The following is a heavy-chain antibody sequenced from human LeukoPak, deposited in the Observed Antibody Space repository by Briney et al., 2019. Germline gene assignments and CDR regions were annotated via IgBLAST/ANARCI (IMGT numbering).Heavy chain of an antibody. D-gene: IGHD1-26*01. CDR1: GGSFSGYY. J-gene: IGHJ5*02. CDR3: ARGWGGSYYSPYNWFDP. CDR2: INHSGST. Sequence: PSETLSLTCAVYGGSFSGYYWSWIRQPPGKGLEWIGEINHSGSTNYNPSLKSRVTISVDTSKNQFSLKLSSVTAADTAVYYCARGWGGSYYSPYNWFDPWGQGTLVTVSS. V-gene: IGHV4-34*01.